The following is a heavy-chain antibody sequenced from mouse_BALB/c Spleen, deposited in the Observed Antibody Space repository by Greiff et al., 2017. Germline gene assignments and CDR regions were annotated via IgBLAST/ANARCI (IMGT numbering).Heavy chain of an antibody. Sequence: VQLQQSGAELVRPGTSVKVSCKASGYAFTNYLIEWVKQRPGQGLEWIGVINPGSGGTNYNEKFKGKATLTADKSSSTAYMQLSSLTSDDSAVYFCARRITTATDYWGQGTTLTVSS. D-gene: IGHD1-2*01. CDR2: INPGSGGT. CDR3: ARRITTATDY. J-gene: IGHJ2*01. V-gene: IGHV1-54*01. CDR1: GYAFTNYL.